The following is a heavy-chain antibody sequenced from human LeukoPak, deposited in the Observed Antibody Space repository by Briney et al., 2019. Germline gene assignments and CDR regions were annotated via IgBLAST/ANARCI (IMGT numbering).Heavy chain of an antibody. V-gene: IGHV3-48*01. D-gene: IGHD6-13*01. CDR1: GFTFSSYS. Sequence: GGSLRLSCAASGFTFSSYSMNWVRQAPGKGLEWVSYISSSSSTIYYADSVKGRFTISRDNAKNSLYLQMNSLRAEDTAVYYCARGEQLVRGWGQGTLVTVSS. J-gene: IGHJ4*02. CDR3: ARGEQLVRG. CDR2: ISSSSSTI.